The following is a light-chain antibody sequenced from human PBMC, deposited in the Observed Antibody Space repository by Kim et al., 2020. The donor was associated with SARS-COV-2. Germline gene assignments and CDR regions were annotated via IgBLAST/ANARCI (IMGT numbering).Light chain of an antibody. Sequence: GKTVTISCTRSRGSIARNYVQWYQQRPGSSPPTVIYEDNQRPSGVPDRFSGSIDSSSNSASLTISGLKTEDEADYYCQSYDSSNWVFGGGTQLTVL. CDR1: RGSIARNY. CDR3: QSYDSSNWV. CDR2: EDN. V-gene: IGLV6-57*01. J-gene: IGLJ3*02.